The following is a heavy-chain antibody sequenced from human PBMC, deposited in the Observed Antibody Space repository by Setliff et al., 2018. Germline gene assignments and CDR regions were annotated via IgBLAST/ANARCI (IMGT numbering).Heavy chain of an antibody. CDR1: GYTGKRED. CDR2: MNPNSGNT. D-gene: IGHD2-15*01. V-gene: IGHV1-8*01. Sequence: ASVKVSCKASGYTGKREDINWVRHATGQGLEWMGWMNPNSGNTGYAQKFQGRVTMTRNTSMSTAYMELSSLRSEDTAIYYCVRGGRAMGYCSGGTCLENAFDIWGQGTMVTVSS. CDR3: VRGGRAMGYCSGGTCLENAFDI. J-gene: IGHJ3*02.